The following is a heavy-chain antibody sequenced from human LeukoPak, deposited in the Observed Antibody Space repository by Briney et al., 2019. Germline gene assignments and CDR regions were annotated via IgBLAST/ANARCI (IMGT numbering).Heavy chain of an antibody. CDR3: ARRGSGWPFLYYFDY. V-gene: IGHV4-4*02. J-gene: IGHJ4*02. CDR2: THHSGST. CDR1: GGSITNDNW. D-gene: IGHD6-19*01. Sequence: SETLSLTCAVSGGSITNDNWWGWVRQPPGKGLEWIGETHHSGSTNYNPSLKSRVTISVDTSKNQFSLKLSSVTAADTAVYYCARRGSGWPFLYYFDYWGQGILVTVSS.